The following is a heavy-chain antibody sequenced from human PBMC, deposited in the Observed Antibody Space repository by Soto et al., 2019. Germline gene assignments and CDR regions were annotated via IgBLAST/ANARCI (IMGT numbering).Heavy chain of an antibody. CDR3: AKDIGPN. V-gene: IGHV3-9*01. CDR1: GFSFDTYA. J-gene: IGHJ4*02. Sequence: EVHLVESGGGLVQPGRSLRLSCVASGFSFDTYAMHWVRQAPGKGLEWVSGISWNSGYIDYADSVKGRFTISRDNAKNSLYLQMNSLRAEDTAVYYCAKDIGPNWGQGTLVTVSS. CDR2: ISWNSGYI.